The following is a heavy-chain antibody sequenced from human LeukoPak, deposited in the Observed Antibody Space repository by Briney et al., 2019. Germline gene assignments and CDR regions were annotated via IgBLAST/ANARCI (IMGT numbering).Heavy chain of an antibody. V-gene: IGHV1-2*02. CDR2: INPNSGGT. Sequence: ASVKVSCKASGYTFTGYYMHWVRQAPGQGLEGMGWINPNSGGTNYAQKFQGRVTMTRDTSISTAYMELSRLRSDDTAVYYCARAVDTAYYFDYWGQGTLVTVSS. D-gene: IGHD2-2*02. CDR3: ARAVDTAYYFDY. CDR1: GYTFTGYY. J-gene: IGHJ4*02.